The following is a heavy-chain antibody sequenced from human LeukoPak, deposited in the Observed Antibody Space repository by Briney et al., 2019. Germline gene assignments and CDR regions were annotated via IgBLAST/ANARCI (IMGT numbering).Heavy chain of an antibody. Sequence: ASVKVSCKASGYTFTDYYMHWVRQAPGQGLEWMGWISAYNGNTNYAQKLQGRVTMTTDTSTSTAYMELRSLRSDDTAVYYCARDRGSRFDPWGQGTLVTVSS. J-gene: IGHJ5*02. D-gene: IGHD3-10*01. CDR3: ARDRGSRFDP. CDR2: ISAYNGNT. CDR1: GYTFTDYY. V-gene: IGHV1-18*04.